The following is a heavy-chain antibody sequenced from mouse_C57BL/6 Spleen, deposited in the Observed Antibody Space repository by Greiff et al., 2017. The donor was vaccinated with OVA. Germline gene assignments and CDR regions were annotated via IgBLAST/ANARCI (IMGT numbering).Heavy chain of an antibody. CDR1: GYSISSGYF. CDR3: AGETGGSSAYAMEY. CDR2: ISYDGSN. Sequence: EVQLQESGPGLVKPSQSLSLTCSVTGYSISSGYFWNWLRQFPVNKLVCMGYISYDGSNTYYPSLKNRISITRSTSKNQFFLKLNSVTTEDTATYYGAGETGGSSAYAMEYWGQGTSVTVSA. J-gene: IGHJ4*01. V-gene: IGHV3-6*01. D-gene: IGHD1-1*01.